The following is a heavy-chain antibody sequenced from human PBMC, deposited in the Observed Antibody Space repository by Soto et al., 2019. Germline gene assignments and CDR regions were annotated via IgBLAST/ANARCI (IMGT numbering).Heavy chain of an antibody. CDR1: GGPIRSYY. V-gene: IGHV4-59*01. CDR3: AREGFSGYEALDY. CDR2: IAYTGIT. D-gene: IGHD5-12*01. J-gene: IGHJ4*02. Sequence: QVHLQESGPGLLKPSETLSLTCSVSGGPIRSYYLSWVRQAPGKGLEWIAYIAYTGITGYNPSLRSGVTRSGDTSQNVFSLKMTSVTAADTAVYYCAREGFSGYEALDYWGQGILVTVSS.